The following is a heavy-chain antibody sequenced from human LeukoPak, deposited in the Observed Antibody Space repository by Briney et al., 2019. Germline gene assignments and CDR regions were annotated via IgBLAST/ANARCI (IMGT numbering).Heavy chain of an antibody. CDR2: TRSKGDGGIT. Sequence: GGSLRLSCAASGFTFSNAWMIWVRQAPGKGLEWVGRTRSKGDGGITDYAAPVKGRFTISSDDSKNTLYLQMNSLRTEDTAVYYCERLGEFWGQGALVTVSS. V-gene: IGHV3-15*01. J-gene: IGHJ4*02. CDR3: ERLGEF. D-gene: IGHD3-10*01. CDR1: GFTFSNAW.